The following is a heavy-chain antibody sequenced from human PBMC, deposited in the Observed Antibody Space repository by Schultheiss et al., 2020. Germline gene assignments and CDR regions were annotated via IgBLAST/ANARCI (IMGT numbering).Heavy chain of an antibody. D-gene: IGHD2-8*01. J-gene: IGHJ3*02. CDR1: GFTFSDYY. CDR3: ARGANIMKADFDI. V-gene: IGHV3-11*04. Sequence: GESLKISCAASGFTFSDYYMSWIRQAPGKGLEWVSYISSSGSTIYYADSVKGRFTISRDNSKNTLYLQMNSLRAEDTAVYYCARGANIMKADFDIWGHGTMGTVAS. CDR2: ISSSGSTI.